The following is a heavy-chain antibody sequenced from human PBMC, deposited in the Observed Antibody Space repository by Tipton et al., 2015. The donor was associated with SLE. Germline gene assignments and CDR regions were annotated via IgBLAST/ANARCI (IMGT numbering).Heavy chain of an antibody. CDR2: IYGPSRT. Sequence: SLRLSCAASGFTFSSYGMHWVRQSPEKGLEWVSVIYGPSRTHYAGFARGRFIISRDDSKSTLYLQMSSLRIEDTALYYCVKGSGGGLHFNYWGQGALVTVSS. V-gene: IGHV3-NL1*01. CDR1: GFTFSSYG. J-gene: IGHJ4*02. CDR3: VKGSGGGLHFNY. D-gene: IGHD3-16*01.